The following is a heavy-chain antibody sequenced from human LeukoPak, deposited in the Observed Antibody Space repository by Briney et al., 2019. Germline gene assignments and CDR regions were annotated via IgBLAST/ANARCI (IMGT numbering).Heavy chain of an antibody. J-gene: IGHJ5*02. CDR3: ARELVAAANNWFDP. CDR1: GYTFTSYG. CDR2: INPNSGGT. Sequence: ASVKVSCKASGYTFTSYGISWVRQAPGQGLEWMGWINPNSGGTNYAQKFQGRVTMTRDTSISTAYMELSRLRSDDTAVYYCARELVAAANNWFDPWGQGTLVTVSS. V-gene: IGHV1-2*02. D-gene: IGHD6-13*01.